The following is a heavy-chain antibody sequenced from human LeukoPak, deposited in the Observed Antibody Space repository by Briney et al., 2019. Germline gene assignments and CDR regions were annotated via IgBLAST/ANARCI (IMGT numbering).Heavy chain of an antibody. CDR2: ISTSDGTI. CDR3: ARDSYYGGTQDY. Sequence: HTGGSLRLSCAASGFLFSSYEMNWVRQAPGKGLEWVSYISTSDGTIYYADSVKGRFTISRDNAKNSLYLQMNSLRAEDTAVYYCARDSYYGGTQDYWGQGTLVTVSS. D-gene: IGHD4-23*01. J-gene: IGHJ4*02. V-gene: IGHV3-48*03. CDR1: GFLFSSYE.